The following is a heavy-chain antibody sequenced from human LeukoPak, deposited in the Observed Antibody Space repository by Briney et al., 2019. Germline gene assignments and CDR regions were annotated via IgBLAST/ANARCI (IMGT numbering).Heavy chain of an antibody. Sequence: GASVKVSCKASGYTFTVYYMYWVRQAPGQGLEWMGRINPNSGDTDYAQNFQSRVTMTRDTSISTAYMELTNLRSDDTAVYYCARGYCSGGTCYLVENWFDPWGQGTLVTVSS. D-gene: IGHD2-15*01. V-gene: IGHV1-2*06. CDR2: INPNSGDT. CDR3: ARGYCSGGTCYLVENWFDP. CDR1: GYTFTVYY. J-gene: IGHJ5*02.